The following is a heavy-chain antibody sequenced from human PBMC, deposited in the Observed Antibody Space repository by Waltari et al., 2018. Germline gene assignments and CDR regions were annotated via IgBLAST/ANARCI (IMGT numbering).Heavy chain of an antibody. CDR3: ASWTSYDFWSGYYSADAFDI. J-gene: IGHJ3*02. D-gene: IGHD3-3*01. V-gene: IGHV4-4*07. Sequence: QVQLQESGPGLVKPSETLSLTCPVSGGSISRYSWSWIRRPAGKGREWIGRIYTSGSTNYNPSLKSRVTMSVDTSKNQFSLKLSSVTAADTAVYYCASWTSYDFWSGYYSADAFDIWGQGTMVTVSS. CDR1: GGSISRYS. CDR2: IYTSGST.